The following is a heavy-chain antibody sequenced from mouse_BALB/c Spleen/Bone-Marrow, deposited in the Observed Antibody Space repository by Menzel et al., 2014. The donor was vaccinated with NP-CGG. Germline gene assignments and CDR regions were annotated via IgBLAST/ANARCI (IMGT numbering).Heavy chain of an antibody. J-gene: IGHJ2*01. CDR1: GFTFTDYY. CDR2: IRNKANGYTT. CDR3: ARDQGRVLFDY. V-gene: IGHV7-3*02. Sequence: EVHLVESGGGLVQPGGSLRLSCATSGFTFTDYYMNWVRQPPGKALEWLGFIRNKANGYTTEYSASVKGRFTVSRDNSQNILYLQMNTLRAEDSATYYRARDQGRVLFDYWGQGTTLTVSS.